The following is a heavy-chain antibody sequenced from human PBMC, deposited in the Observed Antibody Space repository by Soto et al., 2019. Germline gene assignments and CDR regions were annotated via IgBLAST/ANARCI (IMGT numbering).Heavy chain of an antibody. Sequence: QVQLVQAGAEVKKPGSSVKVSCKDSGGTFSSYAISWVRQAPGQGLEWMGGIIPIFGTANYAQKFQGRFTITADESTSTAYMELSSLRSEDTAVYYCASGQRGSSLYVGAYWYFDLWGRGTLVTVSS. V-gene: IGHV1-69*12. CDR1: GGTFSSYA. CDR2: IIPIFGTA. J-gene: IGHJ2*01. CDR3: ASGQRGSSLYVGAYWYFDL. D-gene: IGHD3-16*01.